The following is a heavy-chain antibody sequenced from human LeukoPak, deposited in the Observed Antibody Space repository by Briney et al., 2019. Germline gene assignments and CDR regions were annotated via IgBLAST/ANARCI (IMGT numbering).Heavy chain of an antibody. CDR2: ISYDGSNE. V-gene: IGHV3-30*04. J-gene: IGHJ4*02. CDR1: GFTFSSYV. Sequence: GGSLRLSCAASGFTFSSYVMHWVRQAPGKGLEWVAIISYDGSNEYYADSVKGRFTISRDNAKNTVYLQMNSLRAEDTAVYYCARGMYYDILTGPLGFDYWGQGTLVTVSS. CDR3: ARGMYYDILTGPLGFDY. D-gene: IGHD3-9*01.